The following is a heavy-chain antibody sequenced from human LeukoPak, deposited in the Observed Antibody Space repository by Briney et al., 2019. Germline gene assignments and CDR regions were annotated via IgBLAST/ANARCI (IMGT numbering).Heavy chain of an antibody. V-gene: IGHV1-2*02. D-gene: IGHD1-26*01. J-gene: IGHJ3*02. CDR3: AREGDNSADAFDI. Sequence: ASVKVACKASGFPFNGYYMHWVRQAPGQGLEWMGWINPNSGDANYAQKFQGRVTMTRDTSISTAYMELRRLRSDDTAVYHCAREGDNSADAFDIWGQGTMVTVSS. CDR1: GFPFNGYY. CDR2: INPNSGDA.